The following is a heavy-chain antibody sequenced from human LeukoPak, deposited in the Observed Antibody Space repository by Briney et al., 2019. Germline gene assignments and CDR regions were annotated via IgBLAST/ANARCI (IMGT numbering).Heavy chain of an antibody. J-gene: IGHJ4*02. V-gene: IGHV4-59*02. CDR1: GGSVSSYY. D-gene: IGHD6-13*01. CDR2: IYYSGST. Sequence: SETLSLTCTVSGGSVSSYYWSWIRQPPGKGLEWIGYIYYSGSTNYNPSLKSRVTISVDTSKNQFSLKLSSVTAADTAVYYCARGPAAAGTFWSQGTLVTVSS. CDR3: ARGPAAAGTF.